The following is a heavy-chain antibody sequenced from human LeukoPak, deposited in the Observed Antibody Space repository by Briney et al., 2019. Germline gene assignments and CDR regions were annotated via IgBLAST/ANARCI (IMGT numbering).Heavy chain of an antibody. CDR2: IYYSGST. J-gene: IGHJ4*02. Sequence: PSETLSLTCTVSGGSISSYYWSWLRQPPGKGLEWIGYIYYSGSTNYNPSLKSRVTISVDKSKNQFSLKLSSVTAADTAVYYCARREGAVAGSTFDYWGQGTLVTVSS. CDR3: ARREGAVAGSTFDY. V-gene: IGHV4-59*12. D-gene: IGHD6-19*01. CDR1: GGSISSYY.